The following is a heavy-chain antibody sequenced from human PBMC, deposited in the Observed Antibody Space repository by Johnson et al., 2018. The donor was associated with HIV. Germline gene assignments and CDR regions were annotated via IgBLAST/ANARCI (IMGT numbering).Heavy chain of an antibody. CDR1: GFTFSSYA. CDR2: ISYDGSNK. J-gene: IGHJ3*02. CDR3: TTGSFFDI. V-gene: IGHV3-30-3*01. Sequence: QVQLVESGGGVVQPGRSLRLSCAASGFTFSSYAMHWVRQAPGKGLEWVAVISYDGSNKYYADSVKGRFTISRDDSKNTLYLQMNSLKTEDTAVYYCTTGSFFDIWGQGTMVTVSS.